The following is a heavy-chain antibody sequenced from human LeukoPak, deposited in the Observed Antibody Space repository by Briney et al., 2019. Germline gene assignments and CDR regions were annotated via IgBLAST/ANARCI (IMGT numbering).Heavy chain of an antibody. V-gene: IGHV4-59*01. D-gene: IGHD2-2*01. CDR1: GGSISSYY. Sequence: SETLSLTRALSGGSISSYYCSCMPEPPGKGLEWIGYIYYTRSMNEHPTLKSRVTISVDTSKNQFSLKLSSVTAADTAVYYCARSAPEGTGSQYQLPQPYYYYYYYMDVWGKGTTVTVSS. CDR2: IYYTRSM. J-gene: IGHJ6*03. CDR3: ARSAPEGTGSQYQLPQPYYYYYYYMDV.